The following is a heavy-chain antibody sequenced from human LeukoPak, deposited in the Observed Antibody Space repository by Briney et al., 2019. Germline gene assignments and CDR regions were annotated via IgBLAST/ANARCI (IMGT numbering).Heavy chain of an antibody. V-gene: IGHV3-23*01. D-gene: IGHD6-19*01. CDR3: TKVRPPPGSGWYGGDDY. Sequence: GGSLRLSCAASGFTFNTYVMSWVRQTPGKGLQWVSSIKSGGGTDYAGSVKGRFTISRDNSKNTLYLQMNSLRAEDTSIYYCTKVRPPPGSGWYGGDDYWGQGTLVTVSS. CDR2: IKSGGGT. CDR1: GFTFNTYV. J-gene: IGHJ4*02.